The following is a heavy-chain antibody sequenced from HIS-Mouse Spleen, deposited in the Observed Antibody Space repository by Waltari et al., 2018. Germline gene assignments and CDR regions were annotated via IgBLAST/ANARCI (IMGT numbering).Heavy chain of an antibody. CDR3: AREIPYSSSWYDWYFDL. CDR2: IDYSGST. V-gene: IGHV4-39*07. Sequence: QLQLQESGPGLVKPSETLSLTCTVSGGSISSSSYYWGWIRQPPGKGLEWIGSIDYSGSTYYNPARKSRVTISVDTSKNQFSLKLSSVTAADTAVYYCAREIPYSSSWYDWYFDLWGRCTLVTVSS. CDR1: GGSISSSSYY. J-gene: IGHJ2*01. D-gene: IGHD6-13*01.